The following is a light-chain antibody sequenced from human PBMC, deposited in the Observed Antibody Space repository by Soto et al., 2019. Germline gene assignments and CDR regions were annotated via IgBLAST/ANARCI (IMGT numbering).Light chain of an antibody. Sequence: QSVLTQPPSTSGTPGQWVTISCSGSSSNIGSESVNWYQQLPGTAPKLLIYSYNQRPSGVPDRFSGSKSGTSASLAISGLQSEDEADYICAAWDDSLNGDVFGLGTKVTVL. CDR1: SSNIGSES. J-gene: IGLJ1*01. CDR2: SYN. CDR3: AAWDDSLNGDV. V-gene: IGLV1-44*01.